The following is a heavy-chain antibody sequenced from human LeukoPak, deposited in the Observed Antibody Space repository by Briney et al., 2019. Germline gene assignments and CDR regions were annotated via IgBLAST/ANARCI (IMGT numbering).Heavy chain of an antibody. D-gene: IGHD6-6*01. J-gene: IGHJ4*02. CDR3: ARGRIAARRFVFDY. CDR2: INPSGGST. Sequence: GASVKVSCKASGYTFTSYYMHWVRQAPGQGLEWMGIINPSGGSTSYAQKFQGRVTITRNTSISTAYMELSSLRSEDTAVYYCARGRIAARRFVFDYWGQGTLVTVSS. V-gene: IGHV1-46*01. CDR1: GYTFTSYY.